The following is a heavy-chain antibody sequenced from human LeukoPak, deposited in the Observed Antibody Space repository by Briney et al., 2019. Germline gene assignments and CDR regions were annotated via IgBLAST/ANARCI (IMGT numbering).Heavy chain of an antibody. CDR3: ATVLRGFDL. CDR2: IKQDGSEK. J-gene: IGHJ2*01. CDR1: GFTFSSYA. Sequence: PGGSLRLSCAASGFTFSSYAMSWVRQAPGKGLEWVANIKQDGSEKYYVDSVKGRFTISRDNAKNSLYLQMNSLRAEDTAVYYCATVLRGFDLWGRGTLVTVSS. V-gene: IGHV3-7*04.